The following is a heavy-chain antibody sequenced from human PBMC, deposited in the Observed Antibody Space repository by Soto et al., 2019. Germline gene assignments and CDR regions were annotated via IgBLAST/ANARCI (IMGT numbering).Heavy chain of an antibody. V-gene: IGHV1-69*01. Sequence: QVQLVQSGAEVKKPGSSVKVSCKASGGTFSSYSINWVRQAPGQGLEWMGETIPIFGTANYAQKFQGRVRITADESTSTDYMELSSLRSEDTAVYYCARDGGRRSGGIDYWGQGTLVTVSS. J-gene: IGHJ4*02. D-gene: IGHD1-26*01. CDR1: GGTFSSYS. CDR2: TIPIFGTA. CDR3: ARDGGRRSGGIDY.